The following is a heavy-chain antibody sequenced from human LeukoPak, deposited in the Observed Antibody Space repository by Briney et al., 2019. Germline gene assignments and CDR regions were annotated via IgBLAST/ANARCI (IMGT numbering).Heavy chain of an antibody. CDR3: ARDKGMVRGSSYYYYGMDV. J-gene: IGHJ6*02. Sequence: SETLSLTCTVSGGSISSYYWSWIRQPPGKGPEWIGYIYYSGSTNYNPSLKSRVTISVDTSKNQFSLKLSSVTAADTAVYYCARDKGMVRGSSYYYYGMDVWGQGTTVTVSS. D-gene: IGHD3-10*01. CDR2: IYYSGST. V-gene: IGHV4-59*01. CDR1: GGSISSYY.